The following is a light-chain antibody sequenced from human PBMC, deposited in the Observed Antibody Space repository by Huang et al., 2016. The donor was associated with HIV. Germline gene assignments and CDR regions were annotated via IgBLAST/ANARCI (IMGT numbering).Light chain of an antibody. CDR1: QGISNS. CDR3: QQYFMSPPLT. V-gene: IGKV1-NL1*01. CDR2: AAS. J-gene: IGKJ4*01. Sequence: DIQMTQSPSSLSASVGDRVTITCRASQGISNSLAWYQQKPGRAPTLLLYAASRLGSGVPSRFSGRGSGTDYTLTISRLQPEDFATYYCQQYFMSPPLTFGGGTKVEIK.